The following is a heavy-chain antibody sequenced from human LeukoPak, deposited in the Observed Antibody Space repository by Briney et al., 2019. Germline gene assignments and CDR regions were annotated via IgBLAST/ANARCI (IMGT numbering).Heavy chain of an antibody. Sequence: GDSLKISCTASGYRFTSNWIGWVRQMPGTGLKWMGIINPIDSDTRYSPSFQGQVTISVDKSISTAYLQWSSLKASDTAMYYCARRGYTNPFDNWGQGTLVTVSS. CDR1: GYRFTSNW. J-gene: IGHJ4*02. CDR3: ARRGYTNPFDN. CDR2: INPIDSDT. V-gene: IGHV5-51*01. D-gene: IGHD5-18*01.